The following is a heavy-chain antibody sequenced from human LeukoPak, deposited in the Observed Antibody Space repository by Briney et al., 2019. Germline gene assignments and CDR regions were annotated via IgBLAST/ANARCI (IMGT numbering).Heavy chain of an antibody. V-gene: IGHV3-23*01. CDR2: IFPSGGEI. Sequence: GGSLRLSCEASGFTFSTFAMIWVRQPPGKGLEWVSSIFPSGGEIHYTDSVRGRFTISRDNSKSTLSLQMNSLRAEDTAIYYCATYRQVLLPFESWGQGTLVTVSS. D-gene: IGHD2-8*02. CDR3: ATYRQVLLPFES. J-gene: IGHJ4*02. CDR1: GFTFSTFA.